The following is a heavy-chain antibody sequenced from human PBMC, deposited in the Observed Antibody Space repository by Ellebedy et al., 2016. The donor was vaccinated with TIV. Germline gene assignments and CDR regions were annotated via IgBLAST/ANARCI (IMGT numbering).Heavy chain of an antibody. J-gene: IGHJ4*02. CDR2: INPSGGMT. Sequence: ASVKVSCXASGYTFTSYYMHWVRQAPGQGLEWMGIINPSGGMTSYAQKFQGRVTMTRDTSTSTVYMELSSLRSEDTAVYYCAIRYSSGWSLDYWGQGTLVTVSS. CDR1: GYTFTSYY. V-gene: IGHV1-46*01. CDR3: AIRYSSGWSLDY. D-gene: IGHD6-19*01.